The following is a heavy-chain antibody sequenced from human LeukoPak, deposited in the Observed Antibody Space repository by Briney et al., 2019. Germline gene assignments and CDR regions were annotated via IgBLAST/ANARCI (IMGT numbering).Heavy chain of an antibody. CDR1: GGTFSSYA. CDR2: SIPSGGST. Sequence: ASVKVSCKASGGTFSSYAISWVRQAPGQGLEWMGISIPSGGSTTYAQKFQGRVTMTRDTSTSTVYMELSSLRSEDTAVYYCAREGSSGYYYFDYWGQGTLVTVSS. V-gene: IGHV1-46*01. D-gene: IGHD3-22*01. CDR3: AREGSSGYYYFDY. J-gene: IGHJ4*02.